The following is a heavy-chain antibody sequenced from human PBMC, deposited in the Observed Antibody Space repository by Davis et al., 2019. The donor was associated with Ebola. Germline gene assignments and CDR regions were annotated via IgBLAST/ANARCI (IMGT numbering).Heavy chain of an antibody. V-gene: IGHV1-46*01. CDR3: ARDLECSSTSCYSGNYYYYGMDV. D-gene: IGHD2-2*02. CDR2: INPSGGST. Sequence: ASVKVSCKASGYTFTSYYMHWVRQAPGQGLEWMGIINPSGGSTSYAQKFQGRVTMTRDTSISTAYMELSRLRSDDTAVYYCARDLECSSTSCYSGNYYYYGMDVWGQGTTVTVSS. J-gene: IGHJ6*02. CDR1: GYTFTSYY.